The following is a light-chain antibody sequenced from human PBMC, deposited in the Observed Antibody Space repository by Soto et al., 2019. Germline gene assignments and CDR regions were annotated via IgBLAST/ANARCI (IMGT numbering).Light chain of an antibody. CDR1: QSVRTH. V-gene: IGKV3-15*01. CDR2: GAS. J-gene: IGKJ2*01. Sequence: EIMMTQSPATLPVSPGESATLSCRASQSVRTHLAWYQQKPGQAPRLLIHGASTRATGIPDRFRGSGSGTEFTLTISSLQSEDFALYYCQQYSNWPPYTFGQGTKVDIK. CDR3: QQYSNWPPYT.